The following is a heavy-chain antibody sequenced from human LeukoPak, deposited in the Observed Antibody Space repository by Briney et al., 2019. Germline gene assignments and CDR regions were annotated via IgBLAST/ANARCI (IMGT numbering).Heavy chain of an antibody. J-gene: IGHJ4*02. D-gene: IGHD3-10*01. CDR3: AREKLGELLCFDY. Sequence: GGSLRLSCAASGFTFSSYAMSWVRQAPGKGLEWVAVISYDGSNKYYADSVKGRFTISRDNSKNTLYLQMNSLRAEGTAVYYCAREKLGELLCFDYWGQGTLVTVSS. CDR1: GFTFSSYA. CDR2: ISYDGSNK. V-gene: IGHV3-30*04.